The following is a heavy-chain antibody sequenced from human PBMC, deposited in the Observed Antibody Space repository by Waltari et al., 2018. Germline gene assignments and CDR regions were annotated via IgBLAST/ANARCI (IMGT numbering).Heavy chain of an antibody. V-gene: IGHV3-30*02. CDR2: VRYDGSET. CDR3: ARGGAAGGDYYMGV. D-gene: IGHD2-15*01. CDR1: GFNFTIFA. J-gene: IGHJ6*03. Sequence: QVQLVESGGRVVQPGGSLRLSCAASGFNFTIFAMHWVRQAPGKGLQWVAFVRYDGSETYTEHSVKGRFNISRDNSKNTLHLQMNSLTPEDTAVYYCARGGAAGGDYYMGVWGKGTTVTVSS.